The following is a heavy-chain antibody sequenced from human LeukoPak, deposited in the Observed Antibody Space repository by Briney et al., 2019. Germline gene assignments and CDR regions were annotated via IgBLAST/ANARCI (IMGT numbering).Heavy chain of an antibody. CDR2: IYYSGST. J-gene: IGHJ3*02. V-gene: IGHV4-59*08. Sequence: SETLSLTCTVSGGSISSYYWSWIRQPPGKGLEWIGYIYYSGSTNYNPSLKSRVTISVDTSKNQSSLKLSSVTAADTAVYYCARRGLRGSYDAFDIWGQGTMVTVSS. CDR1: GGSISSYY. D-gene: IGHD1-26*01. CDR3: ARRGLRGSYDAFDI.